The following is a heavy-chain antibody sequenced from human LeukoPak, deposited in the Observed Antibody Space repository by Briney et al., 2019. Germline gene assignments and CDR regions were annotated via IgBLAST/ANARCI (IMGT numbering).Heavy chain of an antibody. V-gene: IGHV3-30-3*01. CDR1: GFTFSSYA. Sequence: GGSLRLSCAASGFTFSSYAMHWVRRAPGKGLEWVAVISYDGSNKYYADSVKGRFTISRDNSKNTLYLQMNSLRAEDTAVYYCARESEASMDIWGQGTMVTVSS. CDR3: ARESEASMDI. J-gene: IGHJ3*02. CDR2: ISYDGSNK.